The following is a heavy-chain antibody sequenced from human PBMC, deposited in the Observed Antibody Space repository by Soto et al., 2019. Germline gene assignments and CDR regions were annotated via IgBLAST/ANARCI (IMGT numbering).Heavy chain of an antibody. D-gene: IGHD2-15*01. CDR1: GFNFNSYT. J-gene: IGHJ6*02. V-gene: IGHV3-21*01. CDR3: ARDCSGGSCYPGMDV. CDR2: ISSSGYI. Sequence: PVGSLRLCCATSGFNFNSYTINWVRQAPGKRLEWLSSISSSGYIFSTDSVRGRFTISRDNAKNSVYLQINSLRAEDTAVYFCARDCSGGSCYPGMDVWGQGTTVTVSS.